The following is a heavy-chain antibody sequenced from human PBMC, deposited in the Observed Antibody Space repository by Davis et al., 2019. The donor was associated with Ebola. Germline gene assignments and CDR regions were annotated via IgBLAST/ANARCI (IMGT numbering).Heavy chain of an antibody. CDR1: GGSFSGYY. CDR2: INHSGST. Sequence: SETLSLTCAVYGGSFSGYYWSWIRQPPGKGLEWIGEINHSGSTNYNPSLKSRVTISVDTSKNQFSLKLSSVTAADTAVYYCARGRNDDFDYWGQGTLVTVSS. V-gene: IGHV4-34*01. J-gene: IGHJ4*02. D-gene: IGHD1-1*01. CDR3: ARGRNDDFDY.